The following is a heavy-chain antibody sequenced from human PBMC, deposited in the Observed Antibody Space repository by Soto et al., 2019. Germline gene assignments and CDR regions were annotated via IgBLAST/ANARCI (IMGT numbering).Heavy chain of an antibody. J-gene: IGHJ4*02. D-gene: IGHD3-22*01. Sequence: QVQLVQSGAEVKKPGASVKVSCEASGYTFSSYGISWVRQAPGQGLEWMGWISAYNGNTNYAQKFQGRVTMTTYTSXITAYMELRSLRSDDTAVYYCARAPTYDSSGYATDYWGQGTLVTVSS. CDR3: ARAPTYDSSGYATDY. V-gene: IGHV1-18*01. CDR2: ISAYNGNT. CDR1: GYTFSSYG.